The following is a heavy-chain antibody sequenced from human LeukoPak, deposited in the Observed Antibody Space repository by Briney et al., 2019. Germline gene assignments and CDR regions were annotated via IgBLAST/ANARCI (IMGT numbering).Heavy chain of an antibody. D-gene: IGHD4-11*01. CDR1: SGSIGTYY. Sequence: SETLSLTCTVSSGSIGTYYWSWIRQSPGKGLEWIGYIYYSGSTNYNPSLKSRVTISVDTSKNQFSLKLSSVTAADTAVYYCARGGTYRGGADYWGQGTLVTVSS. V-gene: IGHV4-59*01. J-gene: IGHJ4*02. CDR3: ARGGTYRGGADY. CDR2: IYYSGST.